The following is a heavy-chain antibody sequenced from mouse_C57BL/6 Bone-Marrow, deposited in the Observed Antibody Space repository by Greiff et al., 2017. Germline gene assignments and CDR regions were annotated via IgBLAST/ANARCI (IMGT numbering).Heavy chain of an antibody. D-gene: IGHD2-1*01. J-gene: IGHJ3*01. CDR1: GYAFTNYL. V-gene: IGHV1-54*01. Sequence: QVQLQQSGAELVRPGTSVKVSCKASGYAFTNYLIEWVKQRPGQGLEWIGVINPGSGGTNYNEKFKGKATLTADKSSSTAYMQLSSLTSEDSAVYVCARWGNYWFAYWGQGTLVTVSA. CDR2: INPGSGGT. CDR3: ARWGNYWFAY.